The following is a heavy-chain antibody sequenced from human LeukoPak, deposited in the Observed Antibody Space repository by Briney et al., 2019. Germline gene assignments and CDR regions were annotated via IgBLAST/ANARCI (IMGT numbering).Heavy chain of an antibody. Sequence: PGRSLRLSCAASGFTFSGYGIHWVRQAPGKGLEWVAVISYDGSNKYYADSVKGRFTISRDNSKNTLYLQMNSLRAEDTAEYYCAKDYCSGGSCNWFDPWGQGTLVTVSS. J-gene: IGHJ5*02. D-gene: IGHD2-15*01. CDR1: GFTFSGYG. CDR3: AKDYCSGGSCNWFDP. CDR2: ISYDGSNK. V-gene: IGHV3-30*18.